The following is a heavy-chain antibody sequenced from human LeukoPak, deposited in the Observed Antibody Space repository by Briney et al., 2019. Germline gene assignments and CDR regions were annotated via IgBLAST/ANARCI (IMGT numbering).Heavy chain of an antibody. CDR3: AKQTSYYYYYMDV. V-gene: IGHV3-33*06. J-gene: IGHJ6*03. CDR1: GFTFSSYG. CDR2: IWYDVSNK. Sequence: GGSLRLSCAASGFTFSSYGMHWVRQAPGKGLEWVAVIWYDVSNKYYADSVKGRFTISRDNSKNTLYLQMNSLRAEDTAVYYCAKQTSYYYYYMDVWGKGTTVTVSS.